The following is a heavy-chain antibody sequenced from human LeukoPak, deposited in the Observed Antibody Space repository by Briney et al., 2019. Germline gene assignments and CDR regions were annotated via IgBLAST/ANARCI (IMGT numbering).Heavy chain of an antibody. CDR1: GGSISSAGYY. Sequence: SETLSLTCTVSGGSISSAGYYWSWIRQLPGKGLRGMGHIYYSGNTYYNPSLESRLTISIDTSKNQFSLKLSSVTAADTAVYYCARVDHYGSGSYPFDYWGQGILVTVSS. J-gene: IGHJ4*02. D-gene: IGHD3-10*01. V-gene: IGHV4-31*03. CDR3: ARVDHYGSGSYPFDY. CDR2: IYYSGNT.